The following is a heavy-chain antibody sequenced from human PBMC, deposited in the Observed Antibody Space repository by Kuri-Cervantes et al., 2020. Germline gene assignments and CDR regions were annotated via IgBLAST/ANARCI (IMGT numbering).Heavy chain of an antibody. Sequence: SETLSLTCAVSGGSISSSSYYWGWIRQPPGKGLEWIGSIYYSGSTYYNPSLKSRVTISVDTSNNQFSLNLDSVTAADTAVYYCARGAGDSRGTDFDYWGQGTLVTVSS. CDR3: ARGAGDSRGTDFDY. V-gene: IGHV4-39*07. J-gene: IGHJ4*02. D-gene: IGHD3-22*01. CDR2: IYYSGST. CDR1: GGSISSSSYY.